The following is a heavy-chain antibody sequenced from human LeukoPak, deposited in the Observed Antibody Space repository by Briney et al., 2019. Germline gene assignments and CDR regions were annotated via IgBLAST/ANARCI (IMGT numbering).Heavy chain of an antibody. J-gene: IGHJ4*02. CDR2: INPNSGGT. CDR1: GYTFTGYY. CDR3: ARVTKLWSLFDY. D-gene: IGHD5-18*01. V-gene: IGHV1-2*06. Sequence: ASVKVSCKASGYTFTGYYMHWVRQAPGRGLEWMGRINPNSGGTNYAQKFQGRVTMTRDTSISTAYMELSRLRSDDTAVYYCARVTKLWSLFDYWGQGTLVTVSS.